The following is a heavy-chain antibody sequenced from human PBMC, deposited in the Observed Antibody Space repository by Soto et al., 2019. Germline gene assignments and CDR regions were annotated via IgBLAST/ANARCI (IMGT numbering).Heavy chain of an antibody. J-gene: IGHJ6*02. D-gene: IGHD5-12*01. CDR1: GGSISSGGYS. V-gene: IGHV4-30-2*01. CDR3: ARVGRLVVTNEDGMDV. Sequence: PSETLSLTCAVSGGSISSGGYSWSWIRQPPGKGLEWIGYIYHSGSTYYNPSLKSRVTISVDRSKNQFSLKLSSVTAADTAVYYCARVGRLVVTNEDGMDVWGQGTTVTVSS. CDR2: IYHSGST.